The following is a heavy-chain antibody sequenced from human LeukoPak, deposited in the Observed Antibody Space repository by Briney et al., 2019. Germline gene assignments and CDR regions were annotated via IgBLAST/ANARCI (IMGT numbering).Heavy chain of an antibody. D-gene: IGHD6-19*01. CDR3: AKVGGLAVAGTDNWMDP. CDR1: GGSIRSSYY. Sequence: SETLSLTCSVAGGSIRSSYYWGWIRQPPGKGLEWIGNIHYSGTTYYNPSLEGRVTISVHTSKNQFSLKLSSVTAADTAVYSCAKVGGLAVAGTDNWMDPWGQGTLVTVSS. V-gene: IGHV4-39*01. J-gene: IGHJ5*02. CDR2: IHYSGTT.